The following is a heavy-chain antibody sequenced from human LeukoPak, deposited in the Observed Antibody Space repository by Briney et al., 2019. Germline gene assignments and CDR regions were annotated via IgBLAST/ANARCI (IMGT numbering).Heavy chain of an antibody. J-gene: IGHJ4*02. CDR3: AKGARTSASPYYFDY. Sequence: GGSLRLSCAASGFTFSDYYMSWIRQAPGKGLEWVSGISGSADSTYYADSVKARFTISRDNSKNTLYLQMNSLRTEDTAVYYCAKGARTSASPYYFDYWGQGTLVTVSS. D-gene: IGHD1-14*01. V-gene: IGHV3-23*01. CDR2: ISGSADST. CDR1: GFTFSDYY.